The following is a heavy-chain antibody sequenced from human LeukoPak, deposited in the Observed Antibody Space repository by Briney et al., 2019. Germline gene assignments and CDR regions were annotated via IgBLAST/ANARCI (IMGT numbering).Heavy chain of an antibody. CDR1: GFTVSLYY. CDR3: ARGWVVATGGFDM. J-gene: IGHJ3*02. CDR2: IYSGGPT. Sequence: GGSLRLSCAASGFTVSLYYMTWARQAPGKGLEWVSVIYSGGPTYYADSVKGRFTISRDNSKNTVYLQMNSLRGEDTAVYFCARGWVVATGGFDMWGQGTMVTVSS. D-gene: IGHD2-8*02. V-gene: IGHV3-53*01.